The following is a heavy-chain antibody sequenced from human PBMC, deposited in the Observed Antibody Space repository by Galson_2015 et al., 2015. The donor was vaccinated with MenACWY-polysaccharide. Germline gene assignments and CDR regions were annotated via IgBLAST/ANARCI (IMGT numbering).Heavy chain of an antibody. CDR2: MSHNSGNT. CDR3: TRMIARNHTFVDS. V-gene: IGHV1-8*01. CDR1: GYTFTSYD. D-gene: IGHD1-14*01. Sequence: SVKVSCKASGYTFTSYDINWVRQATGKGLEWMAWMSHNSGNTDYAQTLQGRVTMTRGNAKTTLYMELSSLRSEDTAVYYCTRMIARNHTFVDSWGQGTLVSVST. J-gene: IGHJ4*02.